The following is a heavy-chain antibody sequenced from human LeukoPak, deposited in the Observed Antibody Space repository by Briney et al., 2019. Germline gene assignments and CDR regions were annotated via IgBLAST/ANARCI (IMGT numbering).Heavy chain of an antibody. D-gene: IGHD3-3*01. V-gene: IGHV3-73*01. CDR1: GFTFSGSA. CDR2: IRSKANSYAT. J-gene: IGHJ4*02. CDR3: TRLSPDFWSGYTFDY. Sequence: GGSLRLSCAASGFTFSGSAMRWVRQASGKGREGVGRIRSKANSYATAQAASVKVMFTISRDDSKNTAYLQMNSLKTEDTAVYYCTRLSPDFWSGYTFDYWGQGTLVTVSS.